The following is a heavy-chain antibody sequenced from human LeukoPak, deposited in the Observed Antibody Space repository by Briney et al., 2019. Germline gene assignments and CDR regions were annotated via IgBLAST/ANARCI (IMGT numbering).Heavy chain of an antibody. D-gene: IGHD5-24*01. J-gene: IGHJ3*01. V-gene: IGHV1-69*05. CDR3: AREGDGYL. CDR2: IIPIFGTA. CDR1: GGTFSSYA. Sequence: GSSVKVSCKASGGTFSSYAISWVRQAPGQGLEWMGGIIPIFGTASYAQKFQGRVTMTRDMSTSTVYMELSSLRSEDTAVYYCAREGDGYLWGQGTMVTVSS.